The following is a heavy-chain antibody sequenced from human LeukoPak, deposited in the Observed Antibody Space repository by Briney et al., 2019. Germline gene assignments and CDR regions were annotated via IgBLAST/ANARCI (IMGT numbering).Heavy chain of an antibody. CDR1: GFTFSSYA. V-gene: IGHV3-23*01. J-gene: IGHJ4*02. D-gene: IGHD2-2*01. Sequence: GGSLRLSCAASGFTFSSYAMSWVRQAPGRGLEWVSAISGSGGSTYYADSVKGRFTISRDNSKNTLYLQMNSLRAEDTAVYYCAKGGRNIVVVPAAPFDYWGQGTLVTVSS. CDR2: ISGSGGST. CDR3: AKGGRNIVVVPAAPFDY.